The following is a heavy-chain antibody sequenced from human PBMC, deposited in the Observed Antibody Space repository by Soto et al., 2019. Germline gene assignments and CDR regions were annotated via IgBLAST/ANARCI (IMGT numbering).Heavy chain of an antibody. CDR1: GFTFSNAW. J-gene: IGHJ4*02. CDR2: IKRKTDGGTT. V-gene: IGHV3-15*01. CDR3: TTPSGDYFDY. Sequence: PGGSLRLSCAASGFTFSNAWMNWFRQAPGKGLEWVGRIKRKTDGGTTDCAAPVKGRFTISRDDSKNTLYLQMNSLKTEDTAVYYCTTPSGDYFDYWGQGTLVTVSS. D-gene: IGHD3-10*01.